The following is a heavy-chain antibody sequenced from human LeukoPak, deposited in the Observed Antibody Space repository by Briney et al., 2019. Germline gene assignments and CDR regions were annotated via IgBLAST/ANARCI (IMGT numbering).Heavy chain of an antibody. D-gene: IGHD6-13*01. CDR1: GGSISSGSSY. Sequence: PSETLSLTRSVSGGSISSGSSYWGWIRQSPGMGLEWIGTVSYSGITYSHPSLKSRLTISVDTSKNHFSLNLSSVTAADTAVYYCARHVGSSSWDDQVWFDPWGQGTLVTVSS. V-gene: IGHV4-39*01. CDR3: ARHVGSSSWDDQVWFDP. CDR2: VSYSGIT. J-gene: IGHJ5*02.